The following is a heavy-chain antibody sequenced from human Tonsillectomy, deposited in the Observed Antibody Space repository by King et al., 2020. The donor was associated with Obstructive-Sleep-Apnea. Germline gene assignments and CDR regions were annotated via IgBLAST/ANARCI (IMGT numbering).Heavy chain of an antibody. D-gene: IGHD3-10*01. J-gene: IGHJ4*02. V-gene: IGHV1-2*02. CDR1: GYTFTAYY. CDR2: ISPNSGAT. CDR3: ARDMSAYDSTSPAY. Sequence: VQLVESGAEVKKPGASVKVSCKACGYTFTAYYIHWVRQALGQGLEWMRLISPNSGATKYAQEFHDSVTMTRDTTLSTAYVDLSRLRTDDTAIYFCARDMSAYDSTSPAYWGQGTLVTVSS.